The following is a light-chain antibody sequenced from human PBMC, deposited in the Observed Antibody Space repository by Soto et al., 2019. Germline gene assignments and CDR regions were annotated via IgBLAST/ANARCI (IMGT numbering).Light chain of an antibody. CDR1: QGISSY. V-gene: IGKV1-9*01. CDR3: QQLNSYPPFT. Sequence: DIQLTQSPSFLSASVGDRVTITYRASQGISSYLAWYQQKPGKAPKLLIYAASTLQSGVPSRFSGSGSGTEFTLTISSLQPEDLATYYCQQLNSYPPFTFGPGTKVDIK. CDR2: AAS. J-gene: IGKJ3*01.